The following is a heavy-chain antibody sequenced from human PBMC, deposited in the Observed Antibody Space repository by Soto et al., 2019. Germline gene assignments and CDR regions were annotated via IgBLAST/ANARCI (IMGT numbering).Heavy chain of an antibody. CDR3: PRVAMVRGDKLDY. CDR2: IIPMLGIA. D-gene: IGHD3-10*01. Sequence: SVRVSCKASGGAFRSYTNSWVRQAPGQGIEWMGRIIPMLGIANYAQKFQGRVTITADKSTSTAYMELSSLRSDDMAVYHFPRVAMVRGDKLDYWGQGTLVSVSS. V-gene: IGHV1-69*02. CDR1: GGAFRSYT. J-gene: IGHJ4*02.